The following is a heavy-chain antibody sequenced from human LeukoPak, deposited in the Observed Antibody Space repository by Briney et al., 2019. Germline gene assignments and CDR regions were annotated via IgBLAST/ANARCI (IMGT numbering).Heavy chain of an antibody. V-gene: IGHV4-59*01. CDR2: IYYSGST. J-gene: IGHJ5*02. D-gene: IGHD6-13*01. CDR3: ARSQPQQRRLFDP. CDR1: GGSISSYY. Sequence: SETLSLTCTVSGGSISSYYWSWIRQPPGKGLEWIGYIYYSGSTNYNPSLKSRVTISVDTSKNQFSLKLSSVTAADTAVYYCARSQPQQRRLFDPWGQGTLVTVSS.